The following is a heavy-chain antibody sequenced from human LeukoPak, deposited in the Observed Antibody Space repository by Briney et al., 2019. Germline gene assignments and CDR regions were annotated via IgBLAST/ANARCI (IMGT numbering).Heavy chain of an antibody. J-gene: IGHJ3*02. CDR2: ISGSGSNT. CDR1: GFTFSSFA. D-gene: IGHD2-21*01. Sequence: GGSLRLSXAASGFTFSSFAMNWVRQAPGKGLDWVSAISGSGSNTYYADSVKGRFTISRDNSKNTLYLQMNSLRAEDTAVYYCAKEVVNAPGGAFDIWGQGTMVTVSS. CDR3: AKEVVNAPGGAFDI. V-gene: IGHV3-23*01.